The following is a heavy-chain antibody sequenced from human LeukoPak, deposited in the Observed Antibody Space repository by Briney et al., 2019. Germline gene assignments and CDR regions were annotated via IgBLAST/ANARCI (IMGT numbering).Heavy chain of an antibody. Sequence: GGSLRLSCAASGFTFRTSGMHWVRQAPGKGLEWVAFIQYHGRDKYYADSVKGRFTTSRDNSKNTLYMEVNSLRAEDTAVYYCARDTTIFSLWGQGTLVTVSS. V-gene: IGHV3-30*02. D-gene: IGHD3-9*01. CDR3: ARDTTIFSL. CDR1: GFTFRTSG. CDR2: IQYHGRDK. J-gene: IGHJ4*02.